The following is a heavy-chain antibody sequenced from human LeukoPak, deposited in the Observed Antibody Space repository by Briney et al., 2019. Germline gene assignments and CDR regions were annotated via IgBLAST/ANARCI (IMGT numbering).Heavy chain of an antibody. D-gene: IGHD5-24*01. Sequence: PSETLSLTCTVSGGSISSSSYYWGWIRQPPGKGLEWIGSIYYSGSTYYNPSLKSRVTISVDTSKNQFSLKLRSVTAADTAVYYCARTNAERDGYNLSYWYYYYYMDVWGKGTTVTVSS. V-gene: IGHV4-39*07. J-gene: IGHJ6*03. CDR2: IYYSGST. CDR1: GGSISSSSYY. CDR3: ARTNAERDGYNLSYWYYYYYMDV.